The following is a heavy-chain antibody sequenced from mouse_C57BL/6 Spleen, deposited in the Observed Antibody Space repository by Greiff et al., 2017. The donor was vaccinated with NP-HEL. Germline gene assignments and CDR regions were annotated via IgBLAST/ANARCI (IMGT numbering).Heavy chain of an antibody. J-gene: IGHJ1*03. D-gene: IGHD2-2*01. CDR3: ARGVTYGYDGYFDV. Sequence: QVQLQQPGAELVMPGASVKLSCKASGYTFTSYWMHWVKQRPGQGLEWIGEIDPSDSYTNYNQKFKGKSTLTVDKSSSPAYMQISSLTSEDSAVYYCARGVTYGYDGYFDVWGTGTTVTVSS. CDR1: GYTFTSYW. CDR2: IDPSDSYT. V-gene: IGHV1-69*01.